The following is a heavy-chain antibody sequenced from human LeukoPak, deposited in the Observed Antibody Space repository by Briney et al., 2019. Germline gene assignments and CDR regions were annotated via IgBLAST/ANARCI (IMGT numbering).Heavy chain of an antibody. CDR2: IYDSGST. V-gene: IGHV4-30-4*01. J-gene: IGHJ5*02. D-gene: IGHD6-13*01. CDR1: GGSLSSGDYY. Sequence: SETLSLTCTVSGGSLSSGDYYWRRIRQPPGKGLEWIGYIYDSGSTYYNPSLKSRVTISVDTSKNQFSLQLNSVTAADTAVYYCARARAWQHLVWFCPWGQVALVTVAS. CDR3: ARARAWQHLVWFCP.